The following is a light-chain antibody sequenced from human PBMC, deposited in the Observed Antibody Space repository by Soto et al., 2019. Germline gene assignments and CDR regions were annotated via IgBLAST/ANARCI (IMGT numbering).Light chain of an antibody. CDR3: QQYHQWPLT. Sequence: ERVMPQSPAPLSLSPGERATLSCRASQGVSRHLAWYQQKPGQAPRLLIYAASTRAAGVPARFSGSGSGTEFTLTISSLQSEDFTVYYCQQYHQWPLTFGGGTKVEI. J-gene: IGKJ4*01. V-gene: IGKV3D-15*01. CDR2: AAS. CDR1: QGVSRH.